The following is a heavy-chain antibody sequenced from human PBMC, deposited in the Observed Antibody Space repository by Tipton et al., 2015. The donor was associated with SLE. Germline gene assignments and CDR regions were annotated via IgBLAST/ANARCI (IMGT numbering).Heavy chain of an antibody. CDR3: AGGGVRPDP. CDR1: GGSISSSNYY. D-gene: IGHD2-8*01. J-gene: IGHJ5*02. CDR2: ISYTGTT. V-gene: IGHV4-39*07. Sequence: TLSLTCTVSGGSISSSNYYWGWTRQPPGKGLEWIGSISYTGTTSYSPSLKSRVTISLDTSKNQFSLKLTSLTAADTAMYYCAGGGVRPDPWGQGTLVTVSS.